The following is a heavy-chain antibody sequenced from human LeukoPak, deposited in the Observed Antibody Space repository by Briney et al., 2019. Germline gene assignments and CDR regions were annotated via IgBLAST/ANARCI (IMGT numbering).Heavy chain of an antibody. J-gene: IGHJ3*02. CDR2: IYHSGST. CDR3: ARELGYGGPGAFDI. D-gene: IGHD4-23*01. CDR1: GGSISSGGYS. V-gene: IGHV4-30-2*01. Sequence: SETLSLTCAVSGGSISSGGYSWSWIRQPPGKGLEWIGYIYHSGSTYYNPSLKSRVTISVDRSKNQFSLKLSSVTAADTAVYYCARELGYGGPGAFDIWGQGTMVTVSS.